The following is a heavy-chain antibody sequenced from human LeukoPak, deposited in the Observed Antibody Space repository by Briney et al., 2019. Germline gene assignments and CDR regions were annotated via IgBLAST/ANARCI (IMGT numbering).Heavy chain of an antibody. Sequence: GGSLRLSCAASGFTFSTYSMNWVRQAPGKGLEWVSHISSGSSTIYYADSVRGRFTISRDNAKNSLYLQMNSLRDEDTAVYYCARDHSGVTMVRGASDYWGQGTLVTVSS. J-gene: IGHJ4*02. CDR3: ARDHSGVTMVRGASDY. CDR1: GFTFSTYS. V-gene: IGHV3-48*02. D-gene: IGHD3-10*01. CDR2: ISSGSSTI.